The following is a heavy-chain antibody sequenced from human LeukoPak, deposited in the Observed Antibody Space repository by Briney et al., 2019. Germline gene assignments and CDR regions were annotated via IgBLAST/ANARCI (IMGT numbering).Heavy chain of an antibody. CDR1: GFTFSSYG. Sequence: PGRSLRLSCAASGFTFSSYGMHWVRQAPGKGLEWVAVISYDGSNKYYADSVKGRFTISRDNFKNTLYLQMNSLRAEDTAVYYCAKDYCGGDCYAFDYWGQGTLVTVSS. V-gene: IGHV3-30*18. D-gene: IGHD2-21*02. CDR3: AKDYCGGDCYAFDY. J-gene: IGHJ4*02. CDR2: ISYDGSNK.